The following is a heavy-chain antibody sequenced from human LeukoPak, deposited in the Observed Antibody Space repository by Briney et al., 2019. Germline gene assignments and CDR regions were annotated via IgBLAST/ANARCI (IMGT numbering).Heavy chain of an antibody. J-gene: IGHJ6*02. Sequence: ASVKVSCKASGGTFSSYAISWVRQAPGQGLEWMGIINPSGGSTSYAQKFQGRVTMTRDTSTSTVYMELSSLRSEDTAVYYCARARPTHGMDVWGQGTTVTVSS. V-gene: IGHV1-46*01. CDR3: ARARPTHGMDV. CDR1: GGTFSSYA. CDR2: INPSGGST.